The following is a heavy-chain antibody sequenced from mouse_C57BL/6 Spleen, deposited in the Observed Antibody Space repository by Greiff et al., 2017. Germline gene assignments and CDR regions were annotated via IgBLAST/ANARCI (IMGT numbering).Heavy chain of an antibody. J-gene: IGHJ3*01. CDR2: IDPENGDT. CDR3: TTGYIRAY. V-gene: IGHV14-4*01. Sequence: VQLKQSGAELVRPGASVKFSCTASGFNIKDDYMHWVKQRPEQGLEWIGWIDPENGDTVYASKFQGKATITADTSSNTAYLQLSSLTSEDTAVYYCTTGYIRAYWGQGTLVTVSA. D-gene: IGHD1-1*01. CDR1: GFNIKDDY.